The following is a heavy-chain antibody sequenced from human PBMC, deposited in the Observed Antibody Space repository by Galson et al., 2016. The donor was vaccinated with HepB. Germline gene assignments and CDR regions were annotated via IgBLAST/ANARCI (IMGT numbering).Heavy chain of an antibody. D-gene: IGHD6-13*01. Sequence: SLRLSCAASGFTFSNAWMSWVRQAPGKGLEWVGRIKSKTDGGTTDYAAPVKGRFTISRDDSKNTLYLQMNSLKTEDTGVYYCTPPYSSNYRHWGQGTLVTDSS. CDR3: TPPYSSNYRH. V-gene: IGHV3-15*01. J-gene: IGHJ1*01. CDR1: GFTFSNAW. CDR2: IKSKTDGGTT.